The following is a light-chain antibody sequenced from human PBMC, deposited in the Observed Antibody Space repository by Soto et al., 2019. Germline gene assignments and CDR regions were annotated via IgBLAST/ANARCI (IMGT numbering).Light chain of an antibody. CDR1: QSMSSTY. V-gene: IGKV3-20*01. CDR2: GAS. J-gene: IGKJ1*01. CDR3: HQYGSSRT. Sequence: EIVLTQSPGTLSLSPGERATLSCRASQSMSSTYLVWYQQKPGQPPRLLIYGASSRATGIPDRFSGSGSGTDFTLTISRLEPEDFAVYYCHQYGSSRTFGQGTKVEIK.